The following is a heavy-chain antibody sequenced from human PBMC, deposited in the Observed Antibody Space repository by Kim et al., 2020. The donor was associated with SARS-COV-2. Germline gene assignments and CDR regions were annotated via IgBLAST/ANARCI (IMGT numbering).Heavy chain of an antibody. Sequence: SLKSRVTISVDTSKNQFSLKLSSVTAADTAVYYCARESYDSSGYPYFDYWGQGTLVTVSS. J-gene: IGHJ4*02. CDR3: ARESYDSSGYPYFDY. V-gene: IGHV4-59*01. D-gene: IGHD3-22*01.